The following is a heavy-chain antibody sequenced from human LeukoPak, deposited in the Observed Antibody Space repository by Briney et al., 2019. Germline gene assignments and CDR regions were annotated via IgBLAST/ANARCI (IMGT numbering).Heavy chain of an antibody. CDR1: GYTFTGYY. CDR3: ARVDTAMVKPFDY. J-gene: IGHJ4*02. CDR2: INPNSGGT. Sequence: ASVKVSCKASGYTFTGYYMHWLRQAPGRGLEWMGRINPNSGGTNYAQKFQGRVTMTRDTSISTAYMELSRLRSDDTAVYYCARVDTAMVKPFDYWGQGTLVTVSS. V-gene: IGHV1-2*06. D-gene: IGHD5-18*01.